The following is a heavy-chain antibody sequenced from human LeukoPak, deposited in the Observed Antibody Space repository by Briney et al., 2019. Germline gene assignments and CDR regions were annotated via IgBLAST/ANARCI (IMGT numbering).Heavy chain of an antibody. CDR1: GGSFSGYY. D-gene: IGHD6-13*01. J-gene: IGHJ4*02. V-gene: IGHV4-34*01. Sequence: SETLSLTCAVYGGSFSGYYWSWIRQPPGKGLEWIGEINHSGSTNYNPSLKSRVTISVDTSKNQFSLKLSSVTAADTAVYYCARDSHDEFDYWGQGTLVTVSS. CDR3: ARDSHDEFDY. CDR2: INHSGST.